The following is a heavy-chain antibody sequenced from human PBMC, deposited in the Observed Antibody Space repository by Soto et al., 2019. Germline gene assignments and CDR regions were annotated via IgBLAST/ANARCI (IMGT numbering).Heavy chain of an antibody. Sequence: QVQLQESGPGLVKPSQTLSLTCTVSGGSISSGGYYWSWIRQHPGKGLEWIGYIYYSGSPYYNPSLKSRVTISVDTSKNQFALKLSSVTAADTAVYYCARDRVAVAAYYGMDVWGQGTTVTVSS. CDR3: ARDRVAVAAYYGMDV. D-gene: IGHD6-19*01. CDR2: IYYSGSP. CDR1: GGSISSGGYY. J-gene: IGHJ6*02. V-gene: IGHV4-31*03.